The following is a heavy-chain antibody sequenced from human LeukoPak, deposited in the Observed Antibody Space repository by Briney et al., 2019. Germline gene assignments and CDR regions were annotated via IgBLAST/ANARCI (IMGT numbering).Heavy chain of an antibody. Sequence: GGSLRLSCAASGFTVSSNYMSWVRQAPGKGLEWVSVIYSGGSTYYADSVKGRFTISRDNSKNTLYLQMNSLRAEDTAVYYCARDRNRLKGDYWGQGTLVTVSS. CDR1: GFTVSSNY. J-gene: IGHJ4*02. CDR3: ARDRNRLKGDY. V-gene: IGHV3-53*01. CDR2: IYSGGST. D-gene: IGHD6-25*01.